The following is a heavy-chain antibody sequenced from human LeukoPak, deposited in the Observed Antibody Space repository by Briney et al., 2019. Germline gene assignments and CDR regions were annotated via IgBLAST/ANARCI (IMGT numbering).Heavy chain of an antibody. D-gene: IGHD3-16*01. Sequence: PGGSLRLSCVASGFTFSTYWMSWVRQTPGKRLEWVANIKPDGSEKYYVDSVKGRFTISRDNAKNSLYLQVNSLRAEDTAVYFCARGGGLDVWGQGATVTVSS. V-gene: IGHV3-7*03. CDR2: IKPDGSEK. J-gene: IGHJ6*02. CDR3: ARGGGLDV. CDR1: GFTFSTYW.